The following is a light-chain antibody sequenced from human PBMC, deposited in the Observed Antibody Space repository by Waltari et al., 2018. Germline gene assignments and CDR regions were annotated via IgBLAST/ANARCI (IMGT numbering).Light chain of an antibody. CDR1: QSISSW. Sequence: DIQMTQSPSTLSASVEDRVTTTCRASQSISSWLAWYQHKPGKAPKLLIYKASSLESGVPLRFSGSGSGTEFTLTISSLQPDDFATYYCQQYTSSSRTFGQGTKVEIK. CDR3: QQYTSSSRT. J-gene: IGKJ1*01. CDR2: KAS. V-gene: IGKV1-5*03.